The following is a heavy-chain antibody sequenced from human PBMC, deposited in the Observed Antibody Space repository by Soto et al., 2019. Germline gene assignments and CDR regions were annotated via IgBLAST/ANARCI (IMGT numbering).Heavy chain of an antibody. V-gene: IGHV3-30-3*01. CDR3: ARDRSGVAYYGSGSRQNYYYYYGMDV. CDR1: GFTFSSYA. D-gene: IGHD3-10*01. CDR2: ISYDGSNK. J-gene: IGHJ6*02. Sequence: PGGSLRLSCAASGFTFSSYAMHWVRQAPGKGLEWVAVISYDGSNKYYADSVKGRFTISRDNSKNTLYLQMNSLRAEDTAVYYCARDRSGVAYYGSGSRQNYYYYYGMDVWGQGTTVTVSS.